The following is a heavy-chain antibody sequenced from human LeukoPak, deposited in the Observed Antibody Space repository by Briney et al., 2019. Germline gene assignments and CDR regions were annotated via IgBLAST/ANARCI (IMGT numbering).Heavy chain of an antibody. D-gene: IGHD1-26*01. CDR2: INPSGSST. CDR3: ARDNSYSDSSWWFDP. Sequence: ASVNVSCKASGYIFTAHYLHWVRQAPGQGLEWMGLINPSGSSTLYAQKFRGRVTMTRDTSTNTDYMELSSLRSEDTAVYYCARDNSYSDSSWWFDPWGQGTLVTVSS. CDR1: GYIFTAHY. J-gene: IGHJ5*02. V-gene: IGHV1-46*01.